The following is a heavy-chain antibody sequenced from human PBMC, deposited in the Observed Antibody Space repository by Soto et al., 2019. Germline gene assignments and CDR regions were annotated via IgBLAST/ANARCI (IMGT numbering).Heavy chain of an antibody. J-gene: IGHJ4*02. D-gene: IGHD6-6*01. Sequence: SETLSLTCSIYSGSFSGYYWSWIRQPPGKGLEWIGEISQSGNTNYSPSLKSRVSISIDTSKKQFSLNLASVSAADTAVYYCARATKVSGSSQTRPDFWGQGPLLTLSS. CDR1: SGSFSGYY. CDR3: ARATKVSGSSQTRPDF. CDR2: ISQSGNT. V-gene: IGHV4-34*01.